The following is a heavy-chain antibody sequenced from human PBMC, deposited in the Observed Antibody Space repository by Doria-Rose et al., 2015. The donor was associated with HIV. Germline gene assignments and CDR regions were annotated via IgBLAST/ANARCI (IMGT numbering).Heavy chain of an antibody. CDR1: GASVSSRGYY. V-gene: IGHV4-31*03. CDR2: TYYTGTS. Sequence: PESGPGLVKPSETLSLTCSVSGASVSSRGYYWNWIRQVPGKGLESLGYTYYTGTSDYSPSLKSRLNMAVDTSKNQFSLKLSFVTVADTAVYYCARMGSYRELDYWGQGARGIVPA. J-gene: IGHJ4*02. D-gene: IGHD3-3*01. CDR3: ARMGSYRELDY.